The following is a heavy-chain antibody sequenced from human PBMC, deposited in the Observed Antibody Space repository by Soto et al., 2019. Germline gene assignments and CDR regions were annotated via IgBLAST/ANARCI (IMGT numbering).Heavy chain of an antibody. D-gene: IGHD2-15*01. CDR2: ISAYNGNT. CDR1: GYTFTRYG. V-gene: IGHV1-18*01. J-gene: IGHJ4*02. CDR3: ARIDCSGGSCYRVDY. Sequence: GASVKVSFKASGYTFTRYGISWLRQAPGQGLEWMGWISAYNGNTNYAQKLQGRVTMTTDTSTSTAYMELRSLRSDDTAVYYCARIDCSGGSCYRVDYWGQGTLVTVSS.